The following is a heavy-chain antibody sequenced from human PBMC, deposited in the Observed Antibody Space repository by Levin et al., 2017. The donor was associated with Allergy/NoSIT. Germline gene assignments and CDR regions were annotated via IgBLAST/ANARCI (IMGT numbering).Heavy chain of an antibody. V-gene: IGHV3-7*01. CDR3: ARASGCDF. J-gene: IGHJ2*01. CDR2: IKEDGSER. Sequence: GGSLRLSCAASGLSISSHWMTWVRQAPGKGLEWVANIKEDGSERYYVDSVKGRFTISRDNAKNSLYLQMNSLRAEDAAVYYCARASGCDFWGRGTLVTVSS. D-gene: IGHD6-25*01. CDR1: GLSISSHW.